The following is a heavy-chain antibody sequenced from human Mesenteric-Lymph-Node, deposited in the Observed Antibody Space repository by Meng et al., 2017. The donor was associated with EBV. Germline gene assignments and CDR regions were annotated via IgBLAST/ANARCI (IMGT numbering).Heavy chain of an antibody. V-gene: IGHV4-4*02. CDR2: IYHSGST. CDR1: GGPISRSNW. Sequence: QGRLQESGPGLVKPSGTLSLTCAVSGGPISRSNWWSWVRQPPGKGLEWIGEIYHSGSTNYNPSLKSRVPISVDKSKNQFSLKLSSVTAADTAVYYCARGTVAGTHLDYWAQGTLVTVSS. CDR3: ARGTVAGTHLDY. J-gene: IGHJ4*02. D-gene: IGHD6-19*01.